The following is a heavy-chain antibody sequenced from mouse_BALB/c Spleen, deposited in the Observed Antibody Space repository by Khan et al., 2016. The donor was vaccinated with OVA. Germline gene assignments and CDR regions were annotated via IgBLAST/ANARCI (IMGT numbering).Heavy chain of an antibody. V-gene: IGHV1-77*01. D-gene: IGHD2-2*01. J-gene: IGHJ3*01. CDR3: ARSGIGSFAY. Sequence: QVQLQQPGAELARPGASVKLSCKASGYTFTDYYINWVKQRTGQGLEWIGEIYPVSGNTYYNEKFKDKATLTADKSSSTAFMQLNSLTSEDSSVYFCARSGIGSFAYWGQGTLVTVSA. CDR1: GYTFTDYY. CDR2: IYPVSGNT.